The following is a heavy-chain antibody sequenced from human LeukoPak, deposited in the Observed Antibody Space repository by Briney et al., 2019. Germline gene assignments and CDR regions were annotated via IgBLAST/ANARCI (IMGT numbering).Heavy chain of an antibody. D-gene: IGHD2-21*02. CDR3: ARVMTAITNWFDP. CDR2: ISGGGGST. V-gene: IGHV3-23*01. J-gene: IGHJ5*02. CDR1: GFTFSNYA. Sequence: PGGSLRLSCAASGFTFSNYAMSWVRQAPGKGLEWVSAISGGGGSTYYADSVKGRFTISRDNSKNTLYLQMNNLRVEDTAVYYCARVMTAITNWFDPWGQGTLVTVSS.